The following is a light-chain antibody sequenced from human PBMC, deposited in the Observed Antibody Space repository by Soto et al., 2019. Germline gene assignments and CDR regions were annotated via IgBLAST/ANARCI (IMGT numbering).Light chain of an antibody. J-gene: IGLJ2*01. Sequence: QSVLTQPASVSGSPGQSITISCTGTRSDVGSYNSIAWYQQHPGKAPRVVIFEVTKRPSGISDRFSGSKSGYTASLTISGLQAEDEADYFCFSYAGNSIWLFGGGTKVTVL. CDR3: FSYAGNSIWL. CDR2: EVT. V-gene: IGLV2-23*02. CDR1: RSDVGSYNS.